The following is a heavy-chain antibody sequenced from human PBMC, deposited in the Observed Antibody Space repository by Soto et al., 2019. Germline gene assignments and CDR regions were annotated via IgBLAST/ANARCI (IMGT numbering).Heavy chain of an antibody. J-gene: IGHJ4*02. CDR3: AKDWGDYYDRSGYYSDY. Sequence: QVQLVESGGGVVQPGRSLRLSCAASGFTFSSYGMHWVRQAPGKGLEWVAVISYDGSNKYYADSVKGRFTISRDNSKNTLYLQMNSLRAEDTAVYYCAKDWGDYYDRSGYYSDYWGQGTLVTVSS. CDR1: GFTFSSYG. D-gene: IGHD3-22*01. CDR2: ISYDGSNK. V-gene: IGHV3-30*18.